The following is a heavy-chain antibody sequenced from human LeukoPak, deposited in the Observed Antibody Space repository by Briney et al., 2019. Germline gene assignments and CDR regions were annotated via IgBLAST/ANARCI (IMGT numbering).Heavy chain of an antibody. Sequence: GGSLRLSCAASGFTFSAYTMSWVRQAPGEGLEWVSSFTSSSSSIYYADSVKGRFTISRDNAKNSLYLQLNRLRAADTAVYYCARGWGFYYFDSWGQGTLVTVSS. J-gene: IGHJ4*02. CDR3: ARGWGFYYFDS. CDR2: FTSSSSSI. D-gene: IGHD2/OR15-2a*01. V-gene: IGHV3-21*01. CDR1: GFTFSAYT.